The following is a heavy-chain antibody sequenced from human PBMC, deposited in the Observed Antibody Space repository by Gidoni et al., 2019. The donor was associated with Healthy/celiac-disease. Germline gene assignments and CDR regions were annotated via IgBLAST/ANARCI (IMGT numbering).Heavy chain of an antibody. CDR3: AREKGTVTASFDY. J-gene: IGHJ4*02. CDR2: INAGHGNT. Sequence: QVQLVQSGAAVKKPGASVKVSCKASGYTFTSYAMHWVRQAPGQRLEWMGWINAGHGNTKYSQKCQGRVTITRDTSASTAYMELSSLRSEDTAVYYCAREKGTVTASFDYWGQGTLVTVSS. D-gene: IGHD4-17*01. V-gene: IGHV1-3*01. CDR1: GYTFTSYA.